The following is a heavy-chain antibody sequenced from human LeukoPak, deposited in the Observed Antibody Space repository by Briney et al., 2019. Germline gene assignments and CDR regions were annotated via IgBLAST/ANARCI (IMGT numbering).Heavy chain of an antibody. J-gene: IGHJ5*02. D-gene: IGHD6-13*01. CDR3: ARGVYSSSWDRSPNWFDP. Sequence: GGSLRLSCAASGFTFSDYYMNWIRQAPGKGLEWVSSISSSSSYIYYADSVKGRFTISRDNAKNSLYLQMNSLRAEDTAVYYCARGVYSSSWDRSPNWFDPWGQGTLVTVSS. V-gene: IGHV3-21*01. CDR2: ISSSSSYI. CDR1: GFTFSDYY.